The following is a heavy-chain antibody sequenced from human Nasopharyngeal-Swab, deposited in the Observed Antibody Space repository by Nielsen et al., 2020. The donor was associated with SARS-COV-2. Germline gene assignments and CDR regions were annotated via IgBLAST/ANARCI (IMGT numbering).Heavy chain of an antibody. CDR2: VHHSGST. D-gene: IGHD2-2*01. J-gene: IGHJ4*01. Sequence: VRQAPGKGLEWIGEVHHSGSTHYNPSLKSQVVISADKSNQFSLRMNSVTAADTALYYCARSLVGCSSHTCALMNWGRGTLVTVSS. CDR3: ARSLVGCSSHTCALMN. V-gene: IGHV4-4*02.